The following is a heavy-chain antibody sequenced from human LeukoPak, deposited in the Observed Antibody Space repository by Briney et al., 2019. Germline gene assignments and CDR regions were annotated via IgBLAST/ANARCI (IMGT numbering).Heavy chain of an antibody. Sequence: ASVKVSCKASGYTFTSYDINWVRQATGQGLEWMGWKNPNSGNTGYAQKFQGRVTMTRNTSISTAYMELSSLRSEDTAVYYCARTYRYYYYMDVWGKGTTVTVSS. D-gene: IGHD2-2*01. CDR2: KNPNSGNT. CDR1: GYTFTSYD. J-gene: IGHJ6*03. V-gene: IGHV1-8*01. CDR3: ARTYRYYYYMDV.